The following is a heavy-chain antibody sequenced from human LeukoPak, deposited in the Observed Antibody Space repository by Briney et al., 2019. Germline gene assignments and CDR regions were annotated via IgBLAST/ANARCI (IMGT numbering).Heavy chain of an antibody. CDR1: GYTFTGYY. CDR3: ARGRQLVLQNWFDP. J-gene: IGHJ5*02. CDR2: INPNSGGT. Sequence: ASVKVSCKASGYTFTGYYMHWVRQAPGQGPEWMGWINPNSGGTNYAQKFQGRVTMTRDTSISTAYMELSRLRSDDTAVYYCARGRQLVLQNWFDPWGQGTLVTVSS. D-gene: IGHD6-13*01. V-gene: IGHV1-2*02.